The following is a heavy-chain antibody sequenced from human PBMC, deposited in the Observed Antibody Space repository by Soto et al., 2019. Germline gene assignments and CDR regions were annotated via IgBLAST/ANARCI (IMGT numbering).Heavy chain of an antibody. V-gene: IGHV3-9*01. J-gene: IGHJ4*02. D-gene: IGHD5-12*01. CDR2: ISANGDNV. CDR3: AKDMKWGGMTTINYFDS. CDR1: GFTVDDYA. Sequence: PWGSLRLSCVASGFTVDDYARHWVRQAPGKGLEWVSGISANGDNVDYADSVKGRFTVSRDNAKNSLFLQMNSLRPEDTALYYCAKDMKWGGMTTINYFDSWGQGTQVTVSS.